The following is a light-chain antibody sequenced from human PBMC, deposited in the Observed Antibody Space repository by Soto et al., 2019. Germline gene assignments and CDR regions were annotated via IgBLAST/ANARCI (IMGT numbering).Light chain of an antibody. J-gene: IGLJ2*01. CDR1: SSDVGGYNY. CDR2: EVN. Sequence: QSVLTQPPSASGSPGQSVTISCTGTSSDVGGYNYVSWYQQHPGKAPKLMIYEVNKRPSGVPDRFSGSKSGNTASLTVSGLQAEDEADYYCSSYAGSNSVFGGVTKVTVL. CDR3: SSYAGSNSV. V-gene: IGLV2-8*01.